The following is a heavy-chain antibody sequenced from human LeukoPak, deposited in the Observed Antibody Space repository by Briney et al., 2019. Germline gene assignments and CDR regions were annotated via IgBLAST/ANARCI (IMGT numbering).Heavy chain of an antibody. J-gene: IGHJ3*02. CDR1: GGSISSYY. V-gene: IGHV4-59*12. Sequence: SETLSLTCTVSGGSISSYYWSWIRQPPGKGLEWIGYIHISGSTNYSPSLKSRVTMSVDMSKNQLSLRVRSVTAADTAVYYCARDVSLSFDIWGQGTMVNV. CDR2: IHISGST. CDR3: ARDVSLSFDI. D-gene: IGHD3-16*01.